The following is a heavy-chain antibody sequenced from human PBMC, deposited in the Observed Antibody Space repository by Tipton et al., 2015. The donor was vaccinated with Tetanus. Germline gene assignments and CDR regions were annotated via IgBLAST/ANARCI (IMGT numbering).Heavy chain of an antibody. J-gene: IGHJ4*02. Sequence: TLSLTCTVSGASINAGGYLWTWVRQHPGKGPEWIGNIYYTERTSYLPSLDSRATISVDTSKNQFSLRLTSLTAADTAMYYCAREPAATGTSLFDYWGQGALVTVSS. CDR3: AREPAATGTSLFDY. V-gene: IGHV4-31*03. CDR2: IYYTERT. D-gene: IGHD6-13*01. CDR1: GASINAGGYL.